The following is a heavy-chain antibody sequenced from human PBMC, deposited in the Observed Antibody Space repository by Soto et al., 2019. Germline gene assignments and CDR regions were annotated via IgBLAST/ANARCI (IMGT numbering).Heavy chain of an antibody. CDR3: ARAMVVTQNWFDP. V-gene: IGHV1-46*01. Sequence: EASVKVSCKASGYTFTNYYVHWVRQAPGQGLEWMAIINPSDGSTNYAQKFQGRVTMTWDTSTSTVYMELGSLRSEDSAVYYCARAMVVTQNWFDPWGQGTLVTVSS. J-gene: IGHJ5*02. CDR2: INPSDGST. D-gene: IGHD2-21*02. CDR1: GYTFTNYY.